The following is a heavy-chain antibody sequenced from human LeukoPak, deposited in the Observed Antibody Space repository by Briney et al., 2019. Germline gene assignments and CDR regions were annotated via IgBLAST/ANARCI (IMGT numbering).Heavy chain of an antibody. J-gene: IGHJ4*02. V-gene: IGHV3-21*01. CDR1: GFTFSSYS. CDR2: ISSSSSYI. Sequence: GGSLRLSCAASGFTFSSYSMNWVRQAPGKGLEWVSSISSSSSYIYYADSVKGRFTISRDNAKNSLYLQMNSLRAEDTAVYYCAKVKSLAYRSTSHDWGQGTLVTVSS. D-gene: IGHD2-2*01. CDR3: AKVKSLAYRSTSHD.